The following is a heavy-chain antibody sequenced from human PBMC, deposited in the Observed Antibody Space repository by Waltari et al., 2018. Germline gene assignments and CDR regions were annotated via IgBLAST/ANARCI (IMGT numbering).Heavy chain of an antibody. V-gene: IGHV4-38-2*01. CDR1: GYSISSGYY. D-gene: IGHD3-10*01. Sequence: QVQLQESGPRLVTPSETLSLNCAVSGYSISSGYYWDWIRQPPGKGLEWMGTINHSGLTYYNPSLKSRVTISVDTSKNHFSLEMRSVTAADTAVYYCARGGALLRGVSGYGYGMDVWGQGTTVTVSS. CDR2: INHSGLT. CDR3: ARGGALLRGVSGYGYGMDV. J-gene: IGHJ6*02.